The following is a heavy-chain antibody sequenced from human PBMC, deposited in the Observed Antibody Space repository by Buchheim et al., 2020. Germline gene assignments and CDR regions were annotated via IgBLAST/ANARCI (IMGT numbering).Heavy chain of an antibody. Sequence: QVQLQQWGAGLLKPSETLSLTCAVYGGSFSGYYWSWIRQPPGKGLEWIGEINHSGSTNYNPSLKSRVTISVDTSKNQFSLKLSSVTAADTAVYYCARGVRGAPKTYYYYYGMDVWDQGTT. D-gene: IGHD3-10*01. CDR1: GGSFSGYY. CDR3: ARGVRGAPKTYYYYYGMDV. J-gene: IGHJ6*02. CDR2: INHSGST. V-gene: IGHV4-34*01.